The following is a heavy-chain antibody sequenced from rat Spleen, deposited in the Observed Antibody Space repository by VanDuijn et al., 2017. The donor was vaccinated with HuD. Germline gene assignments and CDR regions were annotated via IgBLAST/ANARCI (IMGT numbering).Heavy chain of an antibody. J-gene: IGHJ1*01. CDR3: EKEPLERYVDF. D-gene: IGHD4-2*01. Sequence: EVQLVESGGGLVQPGRSMKLSCAASGFTFSSFAMAWVRQAPKKGLEWVATITSGGSNTYYPDSVKGRFTISRDNAKSTLYLQMDSLRSEDSATDYCEKEPLERYVDFWGTGTMVTVSS. V-gene: IGHV5-46*01. CDR1: GFTFSSFA. CDR2: ITSGGSNT.